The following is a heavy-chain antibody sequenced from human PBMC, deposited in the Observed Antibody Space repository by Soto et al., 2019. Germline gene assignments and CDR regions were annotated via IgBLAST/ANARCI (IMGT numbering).Heavy chain of an antibody. CDR2: IIPIFGTA. CDR3: ASGEWLRVGFDY. D-gene: IGHD5-12*01. V-gene: IGHV1-69*13. CDR1: GGTFSSYA. Sequence: GASVKVSCKASGGTFSSYAISWVRQAPGQGLEWMGGIIPIFGTANYAQKFQGRVTITADESTSTAYMELSSLRSEDTAVYYCASGEWLRVGFDYWGQGTLVTVSS. J-gene: IGHJ4*02.